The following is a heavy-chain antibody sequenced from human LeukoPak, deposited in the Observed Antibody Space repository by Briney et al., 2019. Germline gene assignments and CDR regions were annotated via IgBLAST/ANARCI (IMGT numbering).Heavy chain of an antibody. J-gene: IGHJ5*02. V-gene: IGHV4-34*01. Sequence: SETLSLTCAVYGGSFSGYYWSWIRQPPGKGLEWIGEINHSGSTNYNPSLKSRVTISVDTSKNQFSLKLSSVTAADTAVYYCARATTTVVTRGGWFDPWGQGTLVTVSS. CDR2: INHSGST. CDR1: GGSFSGYY. D-gene: IGHD4-23*01. CDR3: ARATTTVVTRGGWFDP.